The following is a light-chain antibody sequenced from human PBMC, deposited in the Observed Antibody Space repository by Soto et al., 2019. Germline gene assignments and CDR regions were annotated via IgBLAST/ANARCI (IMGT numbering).Light chain of an antibody. J-gene: IGLJ3*02. CDR1: SSNIGSNS. Sequence: QAVVTQPPSASATPGQRVTISCSGSSSNIGSNSVSWYQQLPGTVPKLLIYGSNERPLGVPDRFSGSKSGTSASLAISRLQSEDEAHYYCAVWDDGLDAGMFGGGTKLTVL. V-gene: IGLV1-44*01. CDR3: AVWDDGLDAGM. CDR2: GSN.